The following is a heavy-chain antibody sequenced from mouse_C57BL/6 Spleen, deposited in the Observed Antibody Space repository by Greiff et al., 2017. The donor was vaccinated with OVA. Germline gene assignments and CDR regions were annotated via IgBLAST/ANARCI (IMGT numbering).Heavy chain of an antibody. D-gene: IGHD2-12*01. V-gene: IGHV1-72*01. CDR3: ERSNSLDAMDY. CDR2: IDPSSGGT. J-gene: IGHJ4*01. CDR1: GYTFTSYW. Sequence: QVQLQQPGAELVKPGASVKLSCKASGYTFTSYWMHWVKQRPGRGLEWIGRIDPSSGGTKYNEKFKSKATLTVDKPSSTAYMQISSLTSEDCSVYWCERSNSLDAMDYWGQGTSVTVSS.